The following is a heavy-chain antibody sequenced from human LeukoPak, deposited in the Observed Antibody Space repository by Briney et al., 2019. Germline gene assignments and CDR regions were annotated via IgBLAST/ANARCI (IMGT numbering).Heavy chain of an antibody. D-gene: IGHD4-23*01. V-gene: IGHV4-39*07. Sequence: SETLSLTCSVSGASISSGSNYWGWIRQPPGKTLEWIGSIYSSGSNYYNSSLKSRVIILIDTSKNHFSLTLSSWAARDTAVYYCARVLTRVVNREAFDIWGQGKIAPSLQ. J-gene: IGHJ3*02. CDR2: IYSSGSN. CDR3: ARVLTRVVNREAFDI. CDR1: GASISSGSNY.